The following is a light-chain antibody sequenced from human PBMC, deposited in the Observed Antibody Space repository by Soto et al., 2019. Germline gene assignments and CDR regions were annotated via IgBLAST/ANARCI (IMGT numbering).Light chain of an antibody. CDR1: QSISSY. CDR2: AAS. V-gene: IGKV1-39*01. J-gene: IGKJ3*01. CDR3: QQSYSTPFT. Sequence: DIQMTQSPSSLSASVGDRVTITCRASQSISSYLNWYQQKPGKAPKLLIYAASSLQSGVPSRFSGSRSGTDFTRTISSLQPEDFATYYCQQSYSTPFTFGPGTKVDIK.